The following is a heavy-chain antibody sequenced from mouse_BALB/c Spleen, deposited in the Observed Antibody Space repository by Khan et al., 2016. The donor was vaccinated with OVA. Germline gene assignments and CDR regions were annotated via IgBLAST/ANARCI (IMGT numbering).Heavy chain of an antibody. CDR1: GYTFTSYT. Sequence: QIQLVQSGAELARPGASVKMSCKASGYTFTSYTIHWIKERPGQGLEWIGYLNPSNGYTNYNQKFKDKATLTTDKSSTTAYLQLSRLTSDDSAVYNCIRDGAFHRNDGWFAYWGQGTLVTVSA. CDR3: IRDGAFHRNDGWFAY. J-gene: IGHJ3*01. V-gene: IGHV1-4*01. CDR2: LNPSNGYT. D-gene: IGHD2-14*01.